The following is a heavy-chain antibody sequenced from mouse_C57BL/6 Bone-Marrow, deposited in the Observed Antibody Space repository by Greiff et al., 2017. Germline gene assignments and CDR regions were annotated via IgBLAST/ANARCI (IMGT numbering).Heavy chain of an antibody. CDR1: GYTFTGYW. V-gene: IGHV1-9*01. CDR3: ARGYDYVWFAC. Sequence: QVQLQQSGAELMKPGATVKLSCKATGYTFTGYWREWVKQRPGHGLEWIGEILPGSGSSNYNAQFKGKATFTADTSSNSSYMQLSSLTTEDSSIYCCARGYDYVWFACWGQGTLVTVSA. J-gene: IGHJ3*01. CDR2: ILPGSGSS. D-gene: IGHD2-4*01.